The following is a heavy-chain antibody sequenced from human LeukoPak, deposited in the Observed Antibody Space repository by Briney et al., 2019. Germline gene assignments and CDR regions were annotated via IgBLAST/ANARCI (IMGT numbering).Heavy chain of an antibody. CDR2: ITNSGGST. Sequence: PGGSLRLSCAASGFTFSGYAMSWVRQAPGKGLEWVSTITNSGGSTYYADSLKGRFTISRDNSKNTLYLQMNSLRAEDTAVYYCVRDQHPGWGEYFQHWGQGTLVTVSS. CDR3: VRDQHPGWGEYFQH. D-gene: IGHD3-16*01. V-gene: IGHV3-23*01. CDR1: GFTFSGYA. J-gene: IGHJ1*01.